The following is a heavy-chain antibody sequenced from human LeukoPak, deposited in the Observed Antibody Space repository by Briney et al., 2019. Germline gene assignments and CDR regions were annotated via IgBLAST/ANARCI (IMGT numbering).Heavy chain of an antibody. Sequence: SETLSLTCTVSGGSISSYYWSWIRQPPGKGLEWIGYIYYSGSTNYNPSLKSRVTISADTSKNQFSLKLSSVTAADTAVYYCARVRKQRQWGFDIWGQGTMVTVSS. J-gene: IGHJ3*02. CDR2: IYYSGST. D-gene: IGHD6-25*01. CDR1: GGSISSYY. V-gene: IGHV4-59*01. CDR3: ARVRKQRQWGFDI.